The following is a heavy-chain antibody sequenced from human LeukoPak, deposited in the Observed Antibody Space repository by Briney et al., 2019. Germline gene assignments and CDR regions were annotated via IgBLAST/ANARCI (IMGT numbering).Heavy chain of an antibody. Sequence: PSETLSLTCTVSGGSISSYYWSWIRQPPGKGLEWIGYIYYSGSTNYNPSLKSRVTISVDTSKNQFSLKLSSVTAADTAVYYCARHPMVRGEKGIGGDYWGQGTLVTVSS. V-gene: IGHV4-59*01. CDR2: IYYSGST. D-gene: IGHD3-10*01. CDR1: GGSISSYY. J-gene: IGHJ4*02. CDR3: ARHPMVRGEKGIGGDY.